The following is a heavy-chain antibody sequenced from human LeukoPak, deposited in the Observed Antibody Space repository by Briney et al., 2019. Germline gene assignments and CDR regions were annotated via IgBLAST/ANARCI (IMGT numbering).Heavy chain of an antibody. V-gene: IGHV1-69*01. CDR3: ARSYYYDSSGYYFPFDY. D-gene: IGHD3-22*01. CDR2: IIPIFGTA. J-gene: IGHJ4*02. CDR1: GGTFSSYA. Sequence: SVKVSCKASGGTFSSYAISWVRQAPGQGLEWMGGIIPIFGTANYAQKFQGRVTITADEPTSTAYMELSSLRSEDTAAYYCARSYYYDSSGYYFPFDYWGQGTLVTVSS.